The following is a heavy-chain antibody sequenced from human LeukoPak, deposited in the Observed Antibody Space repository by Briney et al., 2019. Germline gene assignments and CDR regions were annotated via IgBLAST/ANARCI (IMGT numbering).Heavy chain of an antibody. D-gene: IGHD5-12*01. J-gene: IGHJ3*02. CDR3: ATYYYIRTGSDAFDI. CDR2: IYSGGST. Sequence: GGSLRLSCAASGFTFSSYAMSWVRQAPGKVLEWVSVIYSGGSTYYADSVKGRFTISRDNSKNTLYLQMNSLRAEDTAVYYCATYYYIRTGSDAFDIWGQGTMVTVSS. V-gene: IGHV3-53*01. CDR1: GFTFSSYA.